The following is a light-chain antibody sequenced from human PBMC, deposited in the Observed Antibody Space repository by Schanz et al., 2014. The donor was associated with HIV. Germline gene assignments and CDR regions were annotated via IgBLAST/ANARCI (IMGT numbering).Light chain of an antibody. CDR1: RRDAGGYNY. CDR2: DVS. V-gene: IGLV2-14*03. CDR3: NSYTSSSIVV. Sequence: QSALTQPASVSGSPGQSITISCTGTRRDAGGYNYLSWYQQHPGKAPKLIIYDVSNRPSGVSNHFSGSKSGNTASLTISGLQAEDEANYYCNSYTSSSIVVFGGGTKLTVL. J-gene: IGLJ2*01.